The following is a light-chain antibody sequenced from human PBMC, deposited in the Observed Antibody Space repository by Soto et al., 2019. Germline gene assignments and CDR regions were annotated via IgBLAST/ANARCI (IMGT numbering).Light chain of an antibody. V-gene: IGKV3-20*01. CDR2: GVS. CDR1: QSVSSSY. CDR3: QQYDSSQWT. Sequence: EIVLTQSPGTLSLSPGERATLSCRASQSVSSSYLAWYQQKPGQAPRLLIYGVSSRATGIPDRFSGSGSGTDLSLTISRLEPEDFAVYYWQQYDSSQWTFGQGTKVEIK. J-gene: IGKJ1*01.